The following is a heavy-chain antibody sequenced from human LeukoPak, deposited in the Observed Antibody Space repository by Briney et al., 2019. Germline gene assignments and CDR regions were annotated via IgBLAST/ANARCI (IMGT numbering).Heavy chain of an antibody. CDR2: IIPIFGTA. Sequence: SVKVSCKASGGTFSSYAISWVRQAPGQGLEWMGGIIPIFGTANYAQKFQGRVTITADTSTSTAYMELRSLRSDDTAVYYCARVAQTMVRGVISRSNWFDPWGQGTLVTVSS. CDR3: ARVAQTMVRGVISRSNWFDP. D-gene: IGHD3-10*01. V-gene: IGHV1-69*06. J-gene: IGHJ5*02. CDR1: GGTFSSYA.